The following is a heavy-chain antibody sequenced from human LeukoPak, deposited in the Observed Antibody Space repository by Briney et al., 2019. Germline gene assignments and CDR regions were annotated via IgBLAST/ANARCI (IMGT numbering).Heavy chain of an antibody. Sequence: QAGGSLRLSCAASGFTVSSNYMSWVRQAPGKGLEWVSVIYSGGSTYYADSVKGRFTISRDNSKNTLYLQMNSLRAEDTAVYYCAREGRQEYGDYDFDYWGQGTLVTVSS. J-gene: IGHJ4*02. CDR1: GFTVSSNY. CDR2: IYSGGST. CDR3: AREGRQEYGDYDFDY. V-gene: IGHV3-66*01. D-gene: IGHD4-17*01.